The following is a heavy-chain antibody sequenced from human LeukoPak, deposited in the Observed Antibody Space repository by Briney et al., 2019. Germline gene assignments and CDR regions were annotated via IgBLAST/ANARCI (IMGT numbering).Heavy chain of an antibody. CDR1: GFTFSTYA. J-gene: IGHJ3*02. D-gene: IGHD2-2*02. Sequence: PGGSLRLSCAASGFTFSTYAMSWVRQAPGKGLEWVSTITGSGGSTYYTDSVQGRFTISRDNSKNTLNLQMNSLRGEDTAVYYCAKGSAVGAAIFTFDIWGQGTMVTVSS. CDR3: AKGSAVGAAIFTFDI. V-gene: IGHV3-23*01. CDR2: ITGSGGST.